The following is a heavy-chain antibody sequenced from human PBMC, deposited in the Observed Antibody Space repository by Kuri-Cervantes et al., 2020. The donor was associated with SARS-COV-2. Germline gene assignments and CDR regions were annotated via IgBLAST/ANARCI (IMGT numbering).Heavy chain of an antibody. CDR2: IYYSGST. Sequence: SETLSLTCTVSGDSFSSDDYYWGWIRQTPGKGLEWIGSIYYSGSTSYNPSLKSRVSISVDTSKNQFSLNLNSVTAADTAVYYCARHYSGYDPWGQGTLVTVSS. D-gene: IGHD5-12*01. CDR3: ARHYSGYDP. V-gene: IGHV4-39*01. J-gene: IGHJ5*02. CDR1: GDSFSSDDYY.